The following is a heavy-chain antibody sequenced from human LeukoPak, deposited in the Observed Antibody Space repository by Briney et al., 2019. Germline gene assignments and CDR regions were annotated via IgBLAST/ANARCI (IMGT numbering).Heavy chain of an antibody. CDR3: ARRADYDYVWGSYDYYFDY. D-gene: IGHD3-16*01. Sequence: SETLSLTCAVYGGSFSGYYWSWIRQPPGKGLEWIGEINHSGNTNYNPSLKSRVTISVDTSKNQFSLKLSSVTAADTAVYYCARRADYDYVWGSYDYYFDYWGQGTLVTVSS. CDR1: GGSFSGYY. J-gene: IGHJ4*02. CDR2: INHSGNT. V-gene: IGHV4-34*01.